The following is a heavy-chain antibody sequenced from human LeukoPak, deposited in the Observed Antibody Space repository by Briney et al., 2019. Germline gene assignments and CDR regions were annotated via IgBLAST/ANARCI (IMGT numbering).Heavy chain of an antibody. J-gene: IGHJ6*03. CDR2: IYHSGST. CDR1: GGSFSGYY. D-gene: IGHD6-6*01. V-gene: IGHV4-34*01. CDR3: AREIGSSPTYYMDV. Sequence: SETLSLTCAVYGGSFSGYYWSWIRQPPGKGLEWIGYIYHSGSTYYNPSLKSRVTISVDRSKNQFSLKLSSVTAADTAVYYCAREIGSSPTYYMDVWGKGTTVTVSS.